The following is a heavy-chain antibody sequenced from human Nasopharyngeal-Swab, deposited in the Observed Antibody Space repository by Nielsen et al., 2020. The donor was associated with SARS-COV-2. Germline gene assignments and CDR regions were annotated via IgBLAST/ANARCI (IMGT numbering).Heavy chain of an antibody. CDR3: AKDLRGPYFF. D-gene: IGHD2/OR15-2a*01. Sequence: GGSLRLSCAASGFTFSSYWMHWVRQAPGKGLVWVSRINSDGSSTSYADSVKGRFTISRDNSKNTLSLQMNGLGAEDTAVYYCAKDLRGPYFFWGQGTLVTVSS. CDR1: GFTFSSYW. V-gene: IGHV3-74*01. J-gene: IGHJ4*02. CDR2: INSDGSST.